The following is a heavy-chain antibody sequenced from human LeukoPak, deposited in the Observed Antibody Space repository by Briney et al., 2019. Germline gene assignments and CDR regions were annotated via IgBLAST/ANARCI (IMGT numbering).Heavy chain of an antibody. Sequence: GRSLRLSCIASGFIFGDHAMSWVRQAPGKGLEWVGFIRSKAYGATTEYAASVKGGFTISRDDSNGIAYLQMDYLKTEDTALYSCSRGPILRGIHNGMDVWGQGTTVTVSS. CDR3: SRGPILRGIHNGMDV. V-gene: IGHV3-49*04. CDR2: IRSKAYGATT. J-gene: IGHJ6*02. D-gene: IGHD5/OR15-5a*01. CDR1: GFIFGDHA.